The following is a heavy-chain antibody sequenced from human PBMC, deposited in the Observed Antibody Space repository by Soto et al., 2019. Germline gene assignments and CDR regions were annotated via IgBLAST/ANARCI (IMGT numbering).Heavy chain of an antibody. J-gene: IGHJ6*02. D-gene: IGHD6-19*01. V-gene: IGHV5-51*01. Sequence: PGESLKISCKGSGYSFTSYWIGWVRQMPGKGLEWMGIIYPGDSDTRYSPSFQGQVTISADKSISTAYLQWSSLKASDTAMYYCARYLLRSSGWYLLTHGSYYYYYGMDVWGQGTTVTVSS. CDR1: GYSFTSYW. CDR3: ARYLLRSSGWYLLTHGSYYYYYGMDV. CDR2: IYPGDSDT.